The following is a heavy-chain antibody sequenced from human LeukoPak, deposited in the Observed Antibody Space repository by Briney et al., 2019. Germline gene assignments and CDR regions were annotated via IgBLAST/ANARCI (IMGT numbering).Heavy chain of an antibody. D-gene: IGHD6-6*01. V-gene: IGHV4-59*08. J-gene: IGHJ4*02. CDR2: IYYSGST. CDR1: GGSISSYY. Sequence: SETLSLTCTVSGGSISSYYWSWIRQPPGKGLEWIGYIYYSGSTNYNPSLKSRVTISVDTSKNQFSLKLSSVTAADTAVYYCARKGSSSCFDYWGQGTLVTVSS. CDR3: ARKGSSSCFDY.